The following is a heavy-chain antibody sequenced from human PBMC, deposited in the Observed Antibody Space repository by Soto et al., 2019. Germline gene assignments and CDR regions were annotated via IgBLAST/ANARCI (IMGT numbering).Heavy chain of an antibody. V-gene: IGHV2-5*02. CDR2: IYWDDDK. J-gene: IGHJ4*02. CDR3: AVSAISGWFTY. Sequence: QITLRESGPTLVKPTQTLTLTCTFSGFSLTTDGMSVGWIRQAPGKALEWLALIYWDDDKRYTPSLKSRLTVTQDTSKNQVVLTMTHMDPVDTATYYCAVSAISGWFTYWGQGTLVTVSS. CDR1: GFSLTTDGMS. D-gene: IGHD6-19*01.